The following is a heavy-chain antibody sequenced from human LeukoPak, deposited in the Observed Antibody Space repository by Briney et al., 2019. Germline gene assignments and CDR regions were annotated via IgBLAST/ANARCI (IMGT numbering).Heavy chain of an antibody. CDR1: GFTFSRYA. CDR2: ISSSSSYI. D-gene: IGHD1-20*01. CDR3: ARDNWNPTGALDI. Sequence: GGSLRLSCAASGFTFSRYAMTWVRQTPGKGLEWVSSISSSSSYIYYADSVKGRFTISRDNAKNSLYLQMNSLRTEDTAVYYCARDNWNPTGALDIWGQGTMVTVSS. J-gene: IGHJ3*02. V-gene: IGHV3-21*01.